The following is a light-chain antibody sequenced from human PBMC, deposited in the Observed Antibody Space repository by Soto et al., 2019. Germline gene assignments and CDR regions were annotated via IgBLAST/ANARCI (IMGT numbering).Light chain of an antibody. CDR1: QSISSW. J-gene: IGKJ1*01. Sequence: DIQMTQSPSTLSASVGDRVTITCRASQSISSWLAWYQQKPGKAPKLLIYRASSLESGVPSRFSGSGSGTDFTLTISSLQPEDFATYYCQHYNSYFSLWTFGQGTKVEIK. CDR2: RAS. V-gene: IGKV1-5*03. CDR3: QHYNSYFSLWT.